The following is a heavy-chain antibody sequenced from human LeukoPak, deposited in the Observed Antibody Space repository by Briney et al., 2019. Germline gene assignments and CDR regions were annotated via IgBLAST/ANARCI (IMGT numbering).Heavy chain of an antibody. J-gene: IGHJ4*02. CDR2: ILPSGGTT. CDR3: ANPPMATAGLSDY. Sequence: GRSLRLSCAASGFSFKTYAMSWVRQVPGKGLEWVSSILPSGGTTYYADSVKGRFTISRDNSKNMLFLQMTSLRAEDTAVYYCANPPMATAGLSDYWSQGTLVTVSS. V-gene: IGHV3-23*05. D-gene: IGHD6-13*01. CDR1: GFSFKTYA.